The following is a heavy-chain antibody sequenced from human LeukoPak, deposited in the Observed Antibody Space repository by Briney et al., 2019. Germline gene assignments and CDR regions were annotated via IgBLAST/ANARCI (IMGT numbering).Heavy chain of an antibody. CDR1: GFLFFNYG. V-gene: IGHV3-23*01. CDR3: AKRDGPYFFDY. Sequence: GGSLRLSCAASGFLFFNYGMNWVRQAPGKGLEWVSVVTGNGAETKYADSVKGRFTVFRDNSKNMLYLQMDRLRADDTAVYYCAKRDGPYFFDYWGQGTPVTASS. J-gene: IGHJ4*02. CDR2: VTGNGAET.